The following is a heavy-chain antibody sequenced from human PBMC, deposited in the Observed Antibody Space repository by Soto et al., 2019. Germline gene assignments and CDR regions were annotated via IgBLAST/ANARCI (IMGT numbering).Heavy chain of an antibody. V-gene: IGHV3-23*01. CDR1: GFTFSSYA. CDR3: AKDYYDYIWGSPGTFDY. J-gene: IGHJ4*02. CDR2: ISGSGGST. Sequence: GGSLRLSCAASGFTFSSYAMSWVRQAPGKGLEWVSAISGSGGSTYYADSVKGRFTISRDNSKNTLYLQMNSLRAEDTAVYYYAKDYYDYIWGSPGTFDYWGQGTLVTVSS. D-gene: IGHD3-16*01.